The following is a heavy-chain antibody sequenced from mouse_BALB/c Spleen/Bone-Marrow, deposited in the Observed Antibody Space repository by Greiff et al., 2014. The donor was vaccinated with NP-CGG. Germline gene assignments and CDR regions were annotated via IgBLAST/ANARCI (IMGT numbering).Heavy chain of an antibody. D-gene: IGHD4-1*01. CDR3: ARWEYYAMDY. J-gene: IGHJ4*01. CDR1: GFNIKDTY. Sequence: VQLKQSGAELLKPGASVKLSCTASGFNIKDTYMHWVKQRPEQGLEWIGRIDPANGNTKYDPKFQGKATITADTSSNTAYLQLSSLTSEDTAVYYCARWEYYAMDYWGQGTSVTVSS. V-gene: IGHV14-3*02. CDR2: IDPANGNT.